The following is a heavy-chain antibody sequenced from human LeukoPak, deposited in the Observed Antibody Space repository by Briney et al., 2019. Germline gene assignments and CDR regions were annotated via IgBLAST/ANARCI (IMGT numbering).Heavy chain of an antibody. Sequence: PPQTLSLTCTVSAGSTSSSSYYWGWIRQPPGKGLEGITSIYYSGSTYYTPSLKSRVNISVDTSKHQFSLKLSSVTAADTAVYYCARQGAAVAGRAYFDYWGQGTLVTVSS. D-gene: IGHD6-19*01. CDR2: IYYSGST. CDR1: AGSTSSSSYY. CDR3: ARQGAAVAGRAYFDY. V-gene: IGHV4-39*01. J-gene: IGHJ4*02.